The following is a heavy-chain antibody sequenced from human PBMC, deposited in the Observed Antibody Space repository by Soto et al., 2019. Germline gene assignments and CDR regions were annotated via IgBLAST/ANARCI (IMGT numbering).Heavy chain of an antibody. CDR3: ARGNALDV. J-gene: IGHJ3*01. CDR2: TYYRSKWFH. Sequence: QGQLQQSGPGLVKPSQTLSLTCAISGGSVSSDITSWNWIRQSPSRGLEWLGRTYYRSKWFHDYAASVKSRITINPDTSKNQFSLELNSMTREDTAVYYCARGNALDVWGQGTVVTVSS. V-gene: IGHV6-1*01. D-gene: IGHD3-10*01. CDR1: GGSVSSDITS.